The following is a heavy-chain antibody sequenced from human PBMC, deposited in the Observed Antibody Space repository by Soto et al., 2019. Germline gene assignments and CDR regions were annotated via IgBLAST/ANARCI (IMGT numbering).Heavy chain of an antibody. V-gene: IGHV3-23*01. J-gene: IGHJ4*02. CDR3: AKSFSSKWYDYFDY. CDR2: ISGSGATT. Sequence: PGGSLRLSCAASGITFIADAMSWVRQAPGKGLEWVSAISGSGATTYYADSVKGRFTIPRDKSKNTLYLQMNSLRAEDTALYYCAKSFSSKWYDYFDYWGQGSLVTVSS. CDR1: GITFIADA. D-gene: IGHD6-13*01.